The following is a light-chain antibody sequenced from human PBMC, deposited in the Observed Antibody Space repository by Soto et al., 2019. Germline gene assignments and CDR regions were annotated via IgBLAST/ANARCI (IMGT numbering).Light chain of an antibody. CDR2: GAS. J-gene: IGKJ2*01. CDR3: QQYNNWRSYT. V-gene: IGKV3-15*01. Sequence: EILMTQSPATLSVSLGERATLSCRASQSISSNLAWYQQKPGQAPRLLIYGASTRATGIPDRFSGSGSGTDFTLTISSLQSEDFAVYFCQQYNNWRSYTFGQGTKVDIK. CDR1: QSISSN.